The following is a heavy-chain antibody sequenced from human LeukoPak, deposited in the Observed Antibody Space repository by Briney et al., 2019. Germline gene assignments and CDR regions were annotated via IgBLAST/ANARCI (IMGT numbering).Heavy chain of an antibody. CDR1: EYSFPNYC. CDR3: ASNYYGSGSYYMDV. V-gene: IGHV5-51*01. CDR2: IYPDDSDT. D-gene: IGHD3-10*01. Sequence: GESLKISCKHSEYSFPNYCIGWVRQMPGKGLEWMGIIYPDDSDTRYSPSFQGQVTISADRSISTAYLQWSSLKASDTAMYYCASNYYGSGSYYMDVWGKGTTVTISS. J-gene: IGHJ6*03.